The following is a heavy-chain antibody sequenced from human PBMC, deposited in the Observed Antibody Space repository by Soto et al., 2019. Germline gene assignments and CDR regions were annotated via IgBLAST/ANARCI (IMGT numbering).Heavy chain of an antibody. V-gene: IGHV4-4*02. Sequence: QVQLQESGPGLVKPSGTLSLTCTVSGGSMSSSNWWNWVRQPPGKGLEWIGETHHSGRTNYNPSHKSRVTISVDKSKNHFSLKLSPVTAADTAVYYCARSEATVLDYWGQGTLVTVSS. D-gene: IGHD4-17*01. CDR3: ARSEATVLDY. CDR1: GGSMSSSNW. CDR2: THHSGRT. J-gene: IGHJ4*02.